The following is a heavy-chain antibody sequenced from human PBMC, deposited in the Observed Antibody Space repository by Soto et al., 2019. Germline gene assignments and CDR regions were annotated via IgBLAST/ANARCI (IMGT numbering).Heavy chain of an antibody. J-gene: IGHJ6*02. CDR1: GGSIDYYY. CDR3: ARDSTAWFPYYGIDV. V-gene: IGHV4-59*01. D-gene: IGHD3-10*01. CDR2: ISDSGNT. Sequence: SDTLSLTCTVSGGSIDYYYWSWIRQPPGKGLEWLGYISDSGNTRYNPSLRSRVTISVDTSKNQFSLKLNSVTAADTAVYYCARDSTAWFPYYGIDVWGQGTTVTVSS.